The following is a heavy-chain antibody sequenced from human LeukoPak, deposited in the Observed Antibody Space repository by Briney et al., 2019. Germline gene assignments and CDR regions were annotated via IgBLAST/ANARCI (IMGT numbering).Heavy chain of an antibody. CDR3: AKQSYARSLGE. CDR2: TNSGGTST. V-gene: IGHV3-23*01. CDR1: GFPFSDFS. D-gene: IGHD2-8*01. J-gene: IGHJ4*02. Sequence: GGSLRLSCATAGFPFSDFSMSWVRQAPGEGLEWVSTTNSGGTSTYYAESVKGRFTISRDNSKITLYLQMSSLRVEDTAVYYCAKQSYARSLGEGGPGTLVSVSS.